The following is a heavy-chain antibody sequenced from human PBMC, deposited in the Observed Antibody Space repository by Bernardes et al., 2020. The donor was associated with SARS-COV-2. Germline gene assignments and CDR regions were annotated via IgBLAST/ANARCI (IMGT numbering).Heavy chain of an antibody. D-gene: IGHD2-21*02. CDR2: ISGSGGST. CDR3: AKDSTPPSYCGGDCYGAFDI. Sequence: WVSAISGSGGSTYYADSVKGRFTISRDNSKNTLYLQMNSLRAEDTAVYYCAKDSTPPSYCGGDCYGAFDIWGQGTMVTVSS. V-gene: IGHV3-23*01. J-gene: IGHJ3*02.